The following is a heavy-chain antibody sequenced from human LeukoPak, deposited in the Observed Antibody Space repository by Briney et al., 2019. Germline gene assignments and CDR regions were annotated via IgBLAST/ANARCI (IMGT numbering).Heavy chain of an antibody. V-gene: IGHV4-61*08. Sequence: PSETLSLTCAVSGGSISSGGYYWSWIRQPPGKGLEWIGYIYYSGSTNYNPSLKSRVTISVDTSKNQFSLKLSSVTAADTAVYYCARHLSITGTTSNFDYWGQGTLVTVSS. CDR3: ARHLSITGTTSNFDY. CDR2: IYYSGST. CDR1: GGSISSGGYY. D-gene: IGHD1-20*01. J-gene: IGHJ4*02.